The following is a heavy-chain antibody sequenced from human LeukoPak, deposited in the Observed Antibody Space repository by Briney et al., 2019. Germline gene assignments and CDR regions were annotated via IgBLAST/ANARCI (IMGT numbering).Heavy chain of an antibody. CDR1: GGSISGYY. D-gene: IGHD3-22*01. CDR2: ISFTGNT. V-gene: IGHV4-59*08. Sequence: PSETLSLTCTVSGGSISGYYWSWIRQSPGKRLEWMAYISFTGNTNYNPSLKSRVTISLDTPKTHLSLTLSSLTAADTAVYYCARSPPGWYYDNSGQYYFDTWGQGALVTVSS. CDR3: ARSPPGWYYDNSGQYYFDT. J-gene: IGHJ4*02.